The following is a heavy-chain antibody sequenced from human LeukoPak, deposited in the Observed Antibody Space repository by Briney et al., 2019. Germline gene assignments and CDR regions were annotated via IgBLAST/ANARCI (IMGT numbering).Heavy chain of an antibody. J-gene: IGHJ4*02. V-gene: IGHV3-20*04. CDR3: ARDLPQIEY. CDR2: INWNGGSI. CDR1: GFTFGDYD. Sequence: PGGSLRLSCAASGFTFGDYDMNWVRQVPGKGLEWVSAINWNGGSIGYADSVKGRFTISRDNAKNSLYLQMNSLRAEDTALYYCARDLPQIEYWGQGTLVTVSS. D-gene: IGHD3-22*01.